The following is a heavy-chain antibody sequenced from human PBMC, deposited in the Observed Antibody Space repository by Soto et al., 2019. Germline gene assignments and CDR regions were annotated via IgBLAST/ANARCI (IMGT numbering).Heavy chain of an antibody. V-gene: IGHV1-18*04. D-gene: IGHD6-6*01. J-gene: IGHJ4*02. CDR2: ISAYNGNT. CDR1: GYTFTSYG. Sequence: GASVKVSCKASGYTFTSYGISWVRQAPGQGLQWMGWISAYNGNTNYAQKLQGRATMTTDTSTSAAYMELRSLRSDDTAVYYCARDPTIAAWRHVGYWGQGTLVTVSS. CDR3: ARDPTIAAWRHVGY.